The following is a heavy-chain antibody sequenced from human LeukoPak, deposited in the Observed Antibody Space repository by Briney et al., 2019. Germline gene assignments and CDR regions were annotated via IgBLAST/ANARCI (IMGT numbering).Heavy chain of an antibody. CDR2: ISAYNGNT. CDR3: ARERAITGTYDAFDI. Sequence: SSVNVSRKASGYTFTSYGIRGVRQAPGQGLEWVGWISAYNGNTNDAQKLQGRVTMTTGTSTSTAYMELRSLRSDDTAVYYCARERAITGTYDAFDIWGQGTMVTVSS. CDR1: GYTFTSYG. V-gene: IGHV1-18*01. D-gene: IGHD1-7*01. J-gene: IGHJ3*02.